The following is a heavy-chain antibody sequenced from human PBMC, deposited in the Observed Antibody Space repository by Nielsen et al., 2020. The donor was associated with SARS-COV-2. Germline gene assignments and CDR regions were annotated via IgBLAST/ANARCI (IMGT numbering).Heavy chain of an antibody. CDR1: GYSFTSYW. CDR2: IYPGDSDT. Sequence: GESLKISCKGSGYSFTSYWIGWVRQMPGKGLEWKGIIYPGDSDTRYSPSFQGQVTISADKSISTAYLQWSSLKASDTAMYYCARHPGGYSYGFGPDIDYWGQGTLVTVSS. V-gene: IGHV5-51*01. J-gene: IGHJ4*02. CDR3: ARHPGGYSYGFGPDIDY. D-gene: IGHD5-18*01.